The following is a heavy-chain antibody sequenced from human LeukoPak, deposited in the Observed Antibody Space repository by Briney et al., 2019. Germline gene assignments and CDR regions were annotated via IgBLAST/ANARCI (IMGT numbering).Heavy chain of an antibody. Sequence: PSETLSLTCTVSGGSISSSSYYWGWIRQPPGKGLEWIGGIYYSGSTYYNPSLKSRVTISVDTSKNQFSLKLSSVTAADTAVYYCARTPIYSSSLYFDYWGQGTLVTVSS. V-gene: IGHV4-39*01. CDR1: GGSISSSSYY. CDR2: IYYSGST. J-gene: IGHJ4*02. D-gene: IGHD6-13*01. CDR3: ARTPIYSSSLYFDY.